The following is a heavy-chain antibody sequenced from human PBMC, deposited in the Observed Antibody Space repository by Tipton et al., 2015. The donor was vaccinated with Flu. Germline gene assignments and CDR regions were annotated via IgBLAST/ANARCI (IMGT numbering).Heavy chain of an antibody. D-gene: IGHD4-11*01. J-gene: IGHJ5*02. CDR1: GYSISSGFY. Sequence: TLSLTCTVSGYSISSGFYWGWIRQPPGKGLEWIGNIYHSGSTFYNPSLKSRVTISVDTSKNQFSLKLSSVTAADTAVYYCARYPESNYHWFGPWGQGALVTVSS. CDR3: ARYPESNYHWFGP. CDR2: IYHSGST. V-gene: IGHV4-38-2*02.